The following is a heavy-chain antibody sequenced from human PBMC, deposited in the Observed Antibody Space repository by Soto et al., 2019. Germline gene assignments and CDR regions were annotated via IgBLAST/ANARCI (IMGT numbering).Heavy chain of an antibody. Sequence: PSQTLSLTCAISGDSVSSNSAAWNWIRQSPSGGLEWLGRTYYRSKWYNDYAVSVKSRITINPDTSKNQFSLQLNSVTPEDTAVYYCARVEYRVAVAGTYYYYGMDVWGQGTTVTVSS. V-gene: IGHV6-1*01. J-gene: IGHJ6*02. CDR3: ARVEYRVAVAGTYYYYGMDV. CDR2: TYYRSKWYN. CDR1: GDSVSSNSAA. D-gene: IGHD6-19*01.